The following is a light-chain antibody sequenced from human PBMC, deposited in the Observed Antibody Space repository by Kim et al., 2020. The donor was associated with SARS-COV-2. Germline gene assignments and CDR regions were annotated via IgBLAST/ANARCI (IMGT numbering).Light chain of an antibody. CDR1: NIGSKS. CDR3: QVWDSSSDHPV. V-gene: IGLV3-21*04. J-gene: IGLJ3*02. Sequence: SSELTQPPSVSVAPGKTASITCGGNNIGSKSVHWYQQKPGQAPVLFIYYDSDRPSGIPERFSGSNSGNTATLTISRVEAGDEADYSCQVWDSSSDHPVFG. CDR2: YDS.